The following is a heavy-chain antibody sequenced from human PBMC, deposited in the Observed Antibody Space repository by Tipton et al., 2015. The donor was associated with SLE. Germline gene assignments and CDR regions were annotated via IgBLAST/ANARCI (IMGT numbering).Heavy chain of an antibody. V-gene: IGHV4-30-4*01. Sequence: TLSLTCTVSGGSVSSGIYYWSWIRQSPGKGLEWIGYIYYSGSTYYNPSLKSRVTISVDTSKNQFSLKLSSVTAADTAVYYCARDRGWDSNDPGVAFDFWGQGTMVTVSS. CDR3: ARDRGWDSNDPGVAFDF. D-gene: IGHD6-13*01. CDR2: IYYSGST. CDR1: GGSVSSGIYY. J-gene: IGHJ3*01.